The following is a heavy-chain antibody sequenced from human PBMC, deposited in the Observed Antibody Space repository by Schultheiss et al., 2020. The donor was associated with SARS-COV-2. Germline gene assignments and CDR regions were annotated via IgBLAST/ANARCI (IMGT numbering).Heavy chain of an antibody. CDR2: ISSSSSTI. D-gene: IGHD2-15*01. CDR3: SSDPYCSGGSCYPYYYMDV. CDR1: GFTFSSYS. J-gene: IGHJ6*03. Sequence: GGSLRLSCAASGFTFSSYSMNWVRQAPGKGLEWVSYISSSSSTIYYADSVKGRFTISRDNAKNSLYLQMNSLRDEDTAVYYCSSDPYCSGGSCYPYYYMDVWGKGTTVTVS. V-gene: IGHV3-48*02.